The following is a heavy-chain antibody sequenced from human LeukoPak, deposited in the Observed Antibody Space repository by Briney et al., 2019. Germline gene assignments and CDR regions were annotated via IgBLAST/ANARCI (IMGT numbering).Heavy chain of an antibody. Sequence: PSETLSLTCAVYGGSFSGYYWSWIRQPPGKGLEWIGEINHSGSTNYNPSLKSRVTISVDTSKNQFSLKLSSVTAADTAVYHCARIQYDFWSGYTNWFDPWGQGTLVTVSS. D-gene: IGHD3-3*01. V-gene: IGHV4-34*01. CDR3: ARIQYDFWSGYTNWFDP. J-gene: IGHJ5*02. CDR2: INHSGST. CDR1: GGSFSGYY.